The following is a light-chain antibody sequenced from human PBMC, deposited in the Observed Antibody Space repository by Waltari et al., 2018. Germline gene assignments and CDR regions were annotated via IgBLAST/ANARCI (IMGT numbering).Light chain of an antibody. Sequence: VVMTKSPLSLPVTLGPPASIYCRSSQSLVHSAGNTYLSWFQQRPGQSPMRLIYKVSNRDSGVPDRFSGSGSGTDFTLKISRVEAEDVGVYYCMQGTHWPPWTFGQGTKVEIQ. CDR1: QSLVHSAGNTY. J-gene: IGKJ1*01. V-gene: IGKV2-30*02. CDR2: KVS. CDR3: MQGTHWPPWT.